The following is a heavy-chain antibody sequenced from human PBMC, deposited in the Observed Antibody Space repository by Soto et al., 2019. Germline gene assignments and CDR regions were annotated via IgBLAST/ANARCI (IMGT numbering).Heavy chain of an antibody. CDR3: ARGYNWMEYSYYYYYYLDV. CDR2: MNPNRGNT. J-gene: IGHJ6*03. Sequence: QVQLVQSGAEVKKPGASVKVSCKASGYTFTSYDINWVRQATGQGLEWMGWMNPNRGNTGYAQKFPGRVTMTMNTSISTAYMELSSLRSEDTAVYYCARGYNWMEYSYYYYYYLDVWGKGTTVAVSS. D-gene: IGHD1-1*01. V-gene: IGHV1-8*01. CDR1: GYTFTSYD.